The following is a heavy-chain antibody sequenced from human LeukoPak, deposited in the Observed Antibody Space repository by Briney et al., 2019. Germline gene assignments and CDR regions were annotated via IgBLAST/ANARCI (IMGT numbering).Heavy chain of an antibody. CDR1: GFTFSSYA. D-gene: IGHD3-22*01. CDR3: ARRYYGSATYRLPYDY. J-gene: IGHJ4*02. CDR2: IDYTGGST. V-gene: IGHV3-23*01. Sequence: GGSLRLSCAASGFTFSSYAMSWVRQAPGKGLEWVSIIDYTGGSTHYTDSVKGRFTISRDNSKNTLYLQMSSLRDEDTAVYYCARRYYGSATYRLPYDYWGQGTLVTVSS.